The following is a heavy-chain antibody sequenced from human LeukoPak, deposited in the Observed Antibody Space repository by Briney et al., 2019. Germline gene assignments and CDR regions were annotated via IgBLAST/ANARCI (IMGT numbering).Heavy chain of an antibody. CDR1: GFTFSSYA. CDR2: ISGSGGST. V-gene: IGHV3-23*01. D-gene: IGHD1-26*01. J-gene: IGHJ4*02. Sequence: GGSLRLSCAASGFTFSSYAMSWVRQAPGKGLEWVSAISGSGGSTYNADSVKGRFTISRDNSKNTLYLRMNSLRAEDTAVYYCAKDKGGSYYPAYFDYWGQGTLVTVSS. CDR3: AKDKGGSYYPAYFDY.